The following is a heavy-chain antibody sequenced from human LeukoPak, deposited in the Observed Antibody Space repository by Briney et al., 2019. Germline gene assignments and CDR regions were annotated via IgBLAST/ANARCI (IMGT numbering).Heavy chain of an antibody. CDR3: AKDVSPYCSSTSCLVY. CDR2: ISGSGGST. Sequence: QSGGSLRLSCAASGFTFSSYAMSWVRQAPGKGLEWVSAISGSGGSTYYADSVKGRFTISRDNSKNTLYLQMNSLRAEDTAVYYCAKDVSPYCSSTSCLVYWGQGTLVTVSS. CDR1: GFTFSSYA. V-gene: IGHV3-23*01. J-gene: IGHJ4*02. D-gene: IGHD2-2*01.